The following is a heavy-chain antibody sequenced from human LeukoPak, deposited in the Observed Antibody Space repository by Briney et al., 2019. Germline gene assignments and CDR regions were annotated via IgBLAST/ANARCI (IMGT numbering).Heavy chain of an antibody. V-gene: IGHV3-30*04. CDR1: GFTFSSYA. D-gene: IGHD5-18*01. J-gene: IGHJ4*02. CDR2: ISYDGSNK. CDR3: ARDPRGYSYGYYEYYFDY. Sequence: GGSLRLSCAASGFTFSSYAMHWVRQAPGKGLEWVAVISYDGSNKYYADSVKGRFTISRDNSKNTLYLQMNSLRAEDTAVYYCARDPRGYSYGYYEYYFDYWGQGTLVTVSS.